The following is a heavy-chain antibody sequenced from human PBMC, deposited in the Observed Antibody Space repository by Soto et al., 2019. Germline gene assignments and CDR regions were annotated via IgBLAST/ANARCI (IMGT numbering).Heavy chain of an antibody. CDR3: AREKAVASTGWFDH. J-gene: IGHJ5*02. CDR1: GSSLRIYF. Sequence: XEPLSLTYTVSGSSLRIYFGSWIQQPAGKGLDSIGRVHTSGSTTYNPSLKSRVTMSVDTSKSQFSMKLTAVAAADTAVYYCAREKAVASTGWFDHWGQGTLVTVSS. CDR2: VHTSGST. V-gene: IGHV4-4*07. D-gene: IGHD6-19*01.